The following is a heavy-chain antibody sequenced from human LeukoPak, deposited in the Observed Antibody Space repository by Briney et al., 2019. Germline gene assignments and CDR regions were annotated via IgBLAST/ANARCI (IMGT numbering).Heavy chain of an antibody. CDR3: ARGLKYDYVWGSYRFDY. CDR1: GGSISSSDW. CDR2: IYHSGST. D-gene: IGHD3-16*02. Sequence: SETLSLTCAVSGGSISSSDWWSWVRQPPGKGLEWIGEIYHSGSTNYNPPLKSRVTISVDTSKNQFSLKLSSVTAADTAVYYCARGLKYDYVWGSYRFDYWGQGTLVTVSS. J-gene: IGHJ4*02. V-gene: IGHV4-4*02.